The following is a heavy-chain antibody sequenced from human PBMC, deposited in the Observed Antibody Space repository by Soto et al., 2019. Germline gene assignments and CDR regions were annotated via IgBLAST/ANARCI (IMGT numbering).Heavy chain of an antibody. J-gene: IGHJ5*02. CDR3: ARSYYDSSGYTYNWFDP. V-gene: IGHV1-2*02. CDR2: INPNSGGT. CDR1: GYTFTGYY. Sequence: ASVQVSCKASGYTFTGYYMHWVRQAPGQGLEWMGWINPNSGGTNYAQKFQGRVTMTRDTSISTAYMELSRLRSDDTAVYYCARSYYDSSGYTYNWFDPWGQGTLVTVSS. D-gene: IGHD3-22*01.